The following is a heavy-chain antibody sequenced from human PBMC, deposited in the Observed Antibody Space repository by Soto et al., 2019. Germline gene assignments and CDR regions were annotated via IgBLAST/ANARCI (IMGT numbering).Heavy chain of an antibody. D-gene: IGHD3-22*01. J-gene: IGHJ4*02. Sequence: GGSLRLSCAASGFTFSSHAMSWVRQAPGKGLEWVSAISRSGGSTYYADSVQGRFTISRDNSKNTLYLQMNSLRAEDTAVYYCATAGISMIIVVDDYWGQGTLVTVSS. CDR1: GFTFSSHA. V-gene: IGHV3-23*01. CDR2: ISRSGGST. CDR3: ATAGISMIIVVDDY.